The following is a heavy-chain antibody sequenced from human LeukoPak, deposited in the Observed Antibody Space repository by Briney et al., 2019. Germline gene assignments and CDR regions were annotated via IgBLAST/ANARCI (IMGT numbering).Heavy chain of an antibody. V-gene: IGHV3-23*01. CDR3: ARVGRLVGHYFDY. CDR2: ISGSGGST. Sequence: GGSLRLSCAASGFAFSNYAMSWVRQAPGKGLEWVSAISGSGGSTYYADSVKGRFTISRDNSKNTLYLHMNSLRAEDTAVYYCARVGRLVGHYFDYWGQGTLVTVSS. J-gene: IGHJ4*02. CDR1: GFAFSNYA. D-gene: IGHD1-26*01.